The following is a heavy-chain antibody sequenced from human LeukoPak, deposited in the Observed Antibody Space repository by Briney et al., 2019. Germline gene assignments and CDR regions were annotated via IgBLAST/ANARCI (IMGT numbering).Heavy chain of an antibody. D-gene: IGHD7-27*01. CDR1: GYIFTSFY. J-gene: IGHJ4*02. Sequence: ASVKVSCKTCGYIFTSFYIHWVRQAPGQGLEWMGWVNPNSGVTNYAQRFQGRVTMAGDPSINTAYMELRWLRSDDTANYYCARDPGANYFDHWGQGTPVTVSP. CDR2: VNPNSGVT. V-gene: IGHV1-2*02. CDR3: ARDPGANYFDH.